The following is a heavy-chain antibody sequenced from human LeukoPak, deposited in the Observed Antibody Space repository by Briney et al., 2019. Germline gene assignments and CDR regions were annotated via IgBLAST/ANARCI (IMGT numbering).Heavy chain of an antibody. V-gene: IGHV4-59*01. CDR3: ASQSYYAGRFDY. D-gene: IGHD3-10*01. Sequence: SETLSLTCTVSGGSISSYHWSWIRQPPGKGLEWIGYIYYSGSTNYNPSPKSRVTISVETSKNQFSLKLRSVTAADTAVYYCASQSYYAGRFDYWGQGTLVTVSS. J-gene: IGHJ4*02. CDR1: GGSISSYH. CDR2: IYYSGST.